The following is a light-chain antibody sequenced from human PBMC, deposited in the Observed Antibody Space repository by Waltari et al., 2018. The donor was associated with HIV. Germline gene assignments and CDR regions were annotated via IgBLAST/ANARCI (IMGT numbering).Light chain of an antibody. J-gene: IGLJ2*01. CDR1: TSDVGRYAF. CDR3: CSYAGGYTLV. Sequence: QSTLTQPRSVSGSPGQSVTISCTGTTSDVGRYAFVSWYQQHPGKAPKLIMYDVTTRPSGVPDRFSGSKSGNTASLTISGLQAGDESDFYCCSYAGGYTLVFGGGTKLTVL. V-gene: IGLV2-11*01. CDR2: DVT.